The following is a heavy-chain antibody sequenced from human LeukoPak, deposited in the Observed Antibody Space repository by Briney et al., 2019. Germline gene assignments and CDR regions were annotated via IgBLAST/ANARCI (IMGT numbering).Heavy chain of an antibody. CDR2: ISSDGGST. V-gene: IGHV3-64*02. D-gene: IGHD6-13*01. CDR1: GFTFSSSA. Sequence: GGSLRLSCVASGFTFSSSAMHWVRQAPGKGLEYVSAISSDGGSTFYADSVKGRFTISRDNSKNTLYLQMGSLRAEDMAVYYCASVGSSWSGYGMDVWGQGTLVTVSS. J-gene: IGHJ6*02. CDR3: ASVGSSWSGYGMDV.